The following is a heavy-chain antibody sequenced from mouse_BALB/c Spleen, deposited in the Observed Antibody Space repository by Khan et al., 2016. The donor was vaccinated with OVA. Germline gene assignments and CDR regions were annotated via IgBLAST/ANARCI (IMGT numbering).Heavy chain of an antibody. V-gene: IGHV2-6-5*01. Sequence: VQLVESGPGLVAPSQSLSITCTVSGLSLTDYGVSWIRQPPGKGLEWLGVIWDGGSTYYNSALKSRLSISKDNSKGQVFLKVNSLQIDDTAMYYCAKQYDFYAMDYWGQGTSVTVSS. CDR1: GLSLTDYG. D-gene: IGHD2-14*01. J-gene: IGHJ4*01. CDR2: IWDGGST. CDR3: AKQYDFYAMDY.